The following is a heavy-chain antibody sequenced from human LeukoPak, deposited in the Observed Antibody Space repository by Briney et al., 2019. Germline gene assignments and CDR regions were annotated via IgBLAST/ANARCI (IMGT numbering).Heavy chain of an antibody. CDR1: GFTFSSYA. J-gene: IGHJ4*02. V-gene: IGHV3-23*01. D-gene: IGHD3-10*01. Sequence: GGSLRLSCAASGFTFSSYAMSSVRQAPGKGLEWVSAISGSGGSTYYADSVKGRFTISRDNSKNTLYLQMNSLRAEDTAVYYCAEVTMVRGVIYSFDYWGQGTLVTVSS. CDR3: AEVTMVRGVIYSFDY. CDR2: ISGSGGST.